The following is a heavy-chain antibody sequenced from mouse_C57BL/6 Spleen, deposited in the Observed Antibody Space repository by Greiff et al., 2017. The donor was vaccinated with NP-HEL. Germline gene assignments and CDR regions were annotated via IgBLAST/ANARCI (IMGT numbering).Heavy chain of an antibody. J-gene: IGHJ1*03. CDR3: ARIHYEDWYFDV. V-gene: IGHV1-53*01. CDR1: GYTFTSYW. CDR2: INPSNGGT. D-gene: IGHD1-1*01. Sequence: QVQLQQPGTELVKPGASVKLSCKASGYTFTSYWMHWVKQRPGQGLEWIGNINPSNGGTNYNEKFKSKATLTVDKSSSTAYMQLSSLTSEAAAVYYCARIHYEDWYFDVWGTGTTVTVSS.